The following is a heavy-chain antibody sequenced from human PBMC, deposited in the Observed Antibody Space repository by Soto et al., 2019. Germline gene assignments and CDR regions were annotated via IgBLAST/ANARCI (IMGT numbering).Heavy chain of an antibody. CDR1: GFTFGDYA. V-gene: IGHV3-49*03. J-gene: IGHJ4*02. CDR3: TRTVVAATKNFDY. Sequence: GGSLRLSCTASGFTFGDYAMSWFRQAPGKGLEWVGFIRSKAYGGTTEYAASVKGRFTISRDDSKSIAYLQMNSLKTEDTAVYYCTRTVVAATKNFDYWGQGTLVTVSS. CDR2: IRSKAYGGTT. D-gene: IGHD2-15*01.